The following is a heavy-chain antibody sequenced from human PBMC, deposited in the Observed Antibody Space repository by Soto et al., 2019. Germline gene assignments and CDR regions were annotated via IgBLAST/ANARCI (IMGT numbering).Heavy chain of an antibody. J-gene: IGHJ4*02. V-gene: IGHV4-39*01. CDR2: IYYSGST. D-gene: IGHD2-2*01. CDR3: ARGRTSGTLFDY. CDR1: GGSIRSSSCY. Sequence: QLQLQESGPGLVKPLETLSLTCTVSGGSIRSSSCYWGWIRQPPGKGLEWIGSIYYSGSTYYNPSLKSRVTISVDTSKNQFSLKLSSVTAADTAVYYCARGRTSGTLFDYWGQGTLVTVSS.